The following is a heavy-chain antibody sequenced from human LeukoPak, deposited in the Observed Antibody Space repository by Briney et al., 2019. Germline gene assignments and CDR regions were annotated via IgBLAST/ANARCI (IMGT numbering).Heavy chain of an antibody. CDR1: GGSLSSYY. Sequence: PSETLSLTCTVSGGSLSSYYWSWIRQPPGKGLEWIGYIYYSGSTNYNPSLKSRVTVSVDTSKNQFSLKLTSVTAADTAVYYCARLGGYYFDYWGQGTLVAVSS. J-gene: IGHJ4*02. V-gene: IGHV4-59*01. CDR3: ARLGGYYFDY. D-gene: IGHD3-22*01. CDR2: IYYSGST.